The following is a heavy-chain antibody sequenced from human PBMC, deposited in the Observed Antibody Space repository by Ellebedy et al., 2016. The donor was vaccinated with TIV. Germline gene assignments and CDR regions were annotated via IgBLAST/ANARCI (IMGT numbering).Heavy chain of an antibody. Sequence: GESLKISXEASGFTFSSYAMSWLRQAPGKGLEWVSVFDGRSTTTYYADSVKGRFTISSDNSKNTLFLQMNSLRGDDTARYYCAKISPTHRGAFDIWGQGTMVTVSS. CDR1: GFTFSSYA. J-gene: IGHJ3*02. CDR2: FDGRSTTT. V-gene: IGHV3-23*01. CDR3: AKISPTHRGAFDI. D-gene: IGHD3-3*02.